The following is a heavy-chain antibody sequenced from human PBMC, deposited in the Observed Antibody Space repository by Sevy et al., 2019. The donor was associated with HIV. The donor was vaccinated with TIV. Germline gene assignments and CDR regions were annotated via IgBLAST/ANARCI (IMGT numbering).Heavy chain of an antibody. CDR2: ISGSGGST. CDR3: AKISDCSGGSCDTRGDFDY. Sequence: GGSLRLSCAASGFTFSSYAMSWVRQAPGKGLEWVSAISGSGGSTYYADSVKGRFTISRENSKNTLYLQMNSLRAEDTDVYYCAKISDCSGGSCDTRGDFDYWGQGTLVTVSS. D-gene: IGHD2-15*01. CDR1: GFTFSSYA. V-gene: IGHV3-23*01. J-gene: IGHJ4*02.